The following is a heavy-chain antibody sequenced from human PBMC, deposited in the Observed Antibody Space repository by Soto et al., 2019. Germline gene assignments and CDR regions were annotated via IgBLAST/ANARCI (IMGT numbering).Heavy chain of an antibody. J-gene: IGHJ6*02. V-gene: IGHV3-33*01. CDR2: IWYDGSNK. CDR3: ARGAGANPPTALDV. CDR1: GFTFSYYA. Sequence: QVQLVESGGGVVQPGRSLRLSCAASGFTFSYYAMHWVRQAPGKGLEWVAVIWYDGSNKYYADSVKGRLTISRDNSKNTLYLQMNSLRAEDTAVYYCARGAGANPPTALDVWGQGTTVTVSS. D-gene: IGHD1-26*01.